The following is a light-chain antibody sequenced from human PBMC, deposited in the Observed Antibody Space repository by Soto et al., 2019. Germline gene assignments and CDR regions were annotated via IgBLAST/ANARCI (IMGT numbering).Light chain of an antibody. CDR3: SSYAGTNPLVV. Sequence: QSALTQPASVSGSPGQSITISCTGTSSDVGGYNYVSWLQQHPGKAPKLMIYDVNNRPSGVSNRFSASKSGTTASLTISGLQAEDEAEYFCSSYAGTNPLVVFGGGTKLTVL. V-gene: IGLV2-14*01. CDR2: DVN. CDR1: SSDVGGYNY. J-gene: IGLJ2*01.